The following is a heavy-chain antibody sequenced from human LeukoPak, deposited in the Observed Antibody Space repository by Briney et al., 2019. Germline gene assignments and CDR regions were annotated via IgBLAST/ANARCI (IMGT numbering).Heavy chain of an antibody. CDR3: AKVVQYSSSWYALYYYYYMDV. D-gene: IGHD6-13*01. J-gene: IGHJ6*03. CDR1: GYTFTSYD. Sequence: ASVKVSCKASGYTFTSYDINWVRQATGQGLEWMGWMNPNSGNTGYAQKFQGRVTMTRNTSISTAYMELSSLRSEDTAVYYCAKVVQYSSSWYALYYYYYMDVWGKGTTVTISS. V-gene: IGHV1-8*01. CDR2: MNPNSGNT.